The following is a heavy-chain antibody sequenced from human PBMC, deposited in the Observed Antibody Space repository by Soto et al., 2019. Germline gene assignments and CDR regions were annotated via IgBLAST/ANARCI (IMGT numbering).Heavy chain of an antibody. J-gene: IGHJ4*02. D-gene: IGHD5-12*01. Sequence: PSETLSLTCAVSGGSISSSNWWSWVRQPPGKGLEWIGEIYHSGSTNYNPSLESRVTISVDKSKNQFSLKLSSVTAADTAVYYCARGVATISFDYWGQGTLVTVSS. CDR1: GGSISSSNW. CDR2: IYHSGST. CDR3: ARGVATISFDY. V-gene: IGHV4-4*02.